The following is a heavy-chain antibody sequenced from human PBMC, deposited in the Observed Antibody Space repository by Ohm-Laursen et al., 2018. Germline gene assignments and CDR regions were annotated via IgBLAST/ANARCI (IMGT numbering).Heavy chain of an antibody. J-gene: IGHJ4*02. D-gene: IGHD1-26*01. CDR3: ARQRVGAADY. CDR2: IYYSGST. V-gene: IGHV4-39*01. Sequence: SETLSLTWSVSGGSISSSSHYWGWIRQPPGKGLEWIGIIYYSGSTYYNPSLQSRVTISGDTSKNQLSLKLSSVTAADTAVYYCARQRVGAADYWGQGTLVTVSS. CDR1: GGSISSSSHY.